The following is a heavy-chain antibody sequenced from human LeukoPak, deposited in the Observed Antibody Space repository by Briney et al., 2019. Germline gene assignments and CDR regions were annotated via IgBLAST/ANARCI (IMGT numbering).Heavy chain of an antibody. J-gene: IGHJ4*02. CDR2: IYSRGST. D-gene: IGHD5-24*01. CDR1: GDSISSGNYY. Sequence: PSETLSLTCTVSGDSISSGNYYWSWIRQPAGKGLEWIGRIYSRGSTNYNPSLKSRVTISVDTSQNQFSLKLSSVTAADTAVYYCARASVRDGNKSYADNIDSWGQGTLVTVSS. CDR3: ARASVRDGNKSYADNIDS. V-gene: IGHV4-61*02.